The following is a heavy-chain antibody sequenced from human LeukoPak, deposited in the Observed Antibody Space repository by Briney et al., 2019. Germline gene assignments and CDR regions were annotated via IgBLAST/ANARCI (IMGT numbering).Heavy chain of an antibody. CDR1: GYTFTSYG. Sequence: ASVKVSCKASGYTFTSYGIRWVRQAPGQGLEWMGWISAYNGNTNYAQKLQGRVTMTTDTSTSTAYMELRSLRSDDTAVYYCARDRGYYGDSTDWFDPWGQGTLVTVSS. CDR3: ARDRGYYGDSTDWFDP. V-gene: IGHV1-18*01. J-gene: IGHJ5*02. CDR2: ISAYNGNT. D-gene: IGHD4-17*01.